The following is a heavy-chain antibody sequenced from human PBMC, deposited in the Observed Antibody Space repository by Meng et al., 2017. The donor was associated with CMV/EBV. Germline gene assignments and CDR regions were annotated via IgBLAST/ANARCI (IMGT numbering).Heavy chain of an antibody. CDR1: GSSLSTSGVG. J-gene: IGHJ4*02. Sequence: QITLKQSDPTLVKPTQTITLTCTFSGSSLSTSGVGVGWIRQPPGKALEWLALIYWDDDKRYSPSLKSRLTITKDTSKNQVVLTMTNMDPVDTATYYCAHLDTAKLHFDYWGQGTLVTVSS. CDR3: AHLDTAKLHFDY. V-gene: IGHV2-5*02. CDR2: IYWDDDK. D-gene: IGHD5-18*01.